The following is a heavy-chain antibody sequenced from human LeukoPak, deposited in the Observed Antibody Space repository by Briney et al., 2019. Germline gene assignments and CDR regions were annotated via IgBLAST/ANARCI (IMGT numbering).Heavy chain of an antibody. Sequence: SETLSLTCTVSGGSISSDYWTWIRQPPGKGLEWIGYLYYTGSTNYNPSLKSRVTISVDTSKDQFSLKLSSATAADTAVYYCARGGPYCSGGSCSDYWGQGILVTVSS. V-gene: IGHV4-59*08. CDR1: GGSISSDY. J-gene: IGHJ4*02. CDR3: ARGGPYCSGGSCSDY. D-gene: IGHD2-15*01. CDR2: LYYTGST.